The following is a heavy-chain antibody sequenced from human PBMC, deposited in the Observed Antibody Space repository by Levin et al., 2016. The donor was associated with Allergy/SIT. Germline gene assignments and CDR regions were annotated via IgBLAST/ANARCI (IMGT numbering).Heavy chain of an antibody. CDR3: AKLMVVASGKYYFDY. V-gene: IGHV3-23*05. CDR1: GFTFSSYS. D-gene: IGHD2-15*01. Sequence: GESLKISCAASGFTFSSYSLSWVRQAPGKGLEWVSSINTSGGETYANSVRGRFTISRDNSKNTLFLQMNSLRAEDTALFYCAKLMVVASGKYYFDYWGLGTLVTVSS. J-gene: IGHJ4*02. CDR2: INTSGGET.